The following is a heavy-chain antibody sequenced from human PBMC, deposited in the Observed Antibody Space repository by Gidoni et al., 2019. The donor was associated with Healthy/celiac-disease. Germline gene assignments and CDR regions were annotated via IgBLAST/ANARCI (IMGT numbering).Heavy chain of an antibody. V-gene: IGHV1-46*01. D-gene: IGHD2-2*02. CDR3: ARGLGVPAAIPGFLPKTWGLSAFDI. CDR1: GYTFPSYY. CDR2: INPSGGRT. Sequence: QVQLVQSGAEVKKPGASVKVSCKASGYTFPSYYMHWVRQAPGQGLEWMGIINPSGGRTSYAQKCQGRVTMTRDTSTSTVYMELSSLRAEDTAVYYCARGLGVPAAIPGFLPKTWGLSAFDIWGQGTMVTVSS. J-gene: IGHJ3*02.